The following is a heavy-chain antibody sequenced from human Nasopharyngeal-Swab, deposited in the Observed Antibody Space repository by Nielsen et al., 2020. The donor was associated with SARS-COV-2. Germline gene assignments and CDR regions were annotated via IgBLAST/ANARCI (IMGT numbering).Heavy chain of an antibody. V-gene: IGHV3-30-3*01. Sequence: WIRQPPGKGLEWVAVISYDGSNKYYADSVKGRFTTSRDNSKNTLYLQMNSLRAEDTAVYYCARGRTTVATGDAFDIWGQGTMVTVSS. CDR3: ARGRTTVATGDAFDI. CDR2: ISYDGSNK. J-gene: IGHJ3*02. D-gene: IGHD4-23*01.